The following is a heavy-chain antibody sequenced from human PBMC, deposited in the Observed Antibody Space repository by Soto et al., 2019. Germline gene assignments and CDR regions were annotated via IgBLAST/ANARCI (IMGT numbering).Heavy chain of an antibody. CDR1: GFTFSSYG. Sequence: PGGSLRLSCAASGFTFSSYGMHWVRQAPGKGLEWVAVISYDGSNKYYADSVKGRFTISRDNSKNTLYLQMNSLRAEDTAVYYCAKGITIFGVVMDYYYYYGMDVWGQGTTVTVSS. CDR2: ISYDGSNK. V-gene: IGHV3-30*18. D-gene: IGHD3-3*01. CDR3: AKGITIFGVVMDYYYYYGMDV. J-gene: IGHJ6*02.